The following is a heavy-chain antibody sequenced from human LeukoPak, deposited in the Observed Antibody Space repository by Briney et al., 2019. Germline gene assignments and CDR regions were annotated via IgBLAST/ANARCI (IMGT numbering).Heavy chain of an antibody. D-gene: IGHD5-24*01. CDR2: TINSGDRT. CDR3: ASLYNDYGDY. J-gene: IGHJ4*02. V-gene: IGHV3-23*01. Sequence: PGGSLRLSCAASGFNFRSYGMCWVRQAPGRGLEWVSGTINSGDRTFYADPVKGRFTMSRDNSRNMLYLNMNNLRVDDTAVYYCASLYNDYGDYWGQGAPVTVSS. CDR1: GFNFRSYG.